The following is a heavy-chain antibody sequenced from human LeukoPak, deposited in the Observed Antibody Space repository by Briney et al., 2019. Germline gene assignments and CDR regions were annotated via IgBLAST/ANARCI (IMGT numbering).Heavy chain of an antibody. V-gene: IGHV4-59*01. J-gene: IGHJ2*01. Sequence: SETLSLTCTVSGGSISSYYWSWIRQPPGKGLEWIGYIYYSGSTNYNPSLKSRVTISVDTSKNQFSLKLSSVTAADTAVYYCARVFDTSSWFHWYFDLWGRGTLVTVSS. CDR1: GGSISSYY. CDR3: ARVFDTSSWFHWYFDL. CDR2: IYYSGST. D-gene: IGHD6-13*01.